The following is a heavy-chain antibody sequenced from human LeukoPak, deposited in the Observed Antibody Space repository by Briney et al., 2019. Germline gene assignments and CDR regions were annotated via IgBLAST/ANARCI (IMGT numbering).Heavy chain of an antibody. V-gene: IGHV3-30*18. CDR1: GFTFSSYG. Sequence: GGSLRLSCAASGFTFSSYGMHWVRQAPGKGLEWVAVISYDGSNKYYADSVKGRFTISRDNSKNTLYLQMNSLRAEDTAVYYRAKDVSGSGYYYGMDVWGQGTTVTVSS. D-gene: IGHD1-26*01. J-gene: IGHJ6*02. CDR3: AKDVSGSGYYYGMDV. CDR2: ISYDGSNK.